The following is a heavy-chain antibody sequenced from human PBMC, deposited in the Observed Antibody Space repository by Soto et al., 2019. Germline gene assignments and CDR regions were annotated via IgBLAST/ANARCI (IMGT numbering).Heavy chain of an antibody. V-gene: IGHV3-48*03. D-gene: IGHD2-2*01. Sequence: VQLVESGGGVVQPGRSLRLSCAASGFTFSSYEMNWVRQAPGKGLEWVSYINSGGSTTYYADSVKGRFTISRDNAKNSLYLQMNSLRVEDSAIYYCAIIPHRGFDLWGQGTMVIVSS. J-gene: IGHJ3*01. CDR3: AIIPHRGFDL. CDR2: INSGGSTT. CDR1: GFTFSSYE.